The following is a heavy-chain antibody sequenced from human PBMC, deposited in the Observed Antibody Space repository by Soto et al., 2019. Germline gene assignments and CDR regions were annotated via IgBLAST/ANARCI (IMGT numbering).Heavy chain of an antibody. CDR1: GFTFSSYS. CDR3: AIDLVSRWYPESSQH. V-gene: IGHV3-48*01. CDR2: ISSSSSTI. J-gene: IGHJ1*01. D-gene: IGHD6-13*01. Sequence: HPGGSLRLSCAASGFTFSSYSMNWVRQAPGKGLEWVSYISSSSSTIYYADSVKGRFTISRDNAKNSLYLQMNSLRAEDTAVYYCAIDLVSRWYPESSQHWGKGTLVTVSS.